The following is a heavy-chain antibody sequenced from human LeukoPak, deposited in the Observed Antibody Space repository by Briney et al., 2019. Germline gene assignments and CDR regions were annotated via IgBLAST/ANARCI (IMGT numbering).Heavy chain of an antibody. Sequence: GGSLRLSCAASGFTVSNNYMCWVRQAPGKGLEWVSRINSDGGSTSYADSVKGRFTISRDNAKNTLYLQMNSLRAEDTAVYYCARRIQGMAPYYFDYWGQGTLVTVSS. CDR1: GFTVSNNY. CDR3: ARRIQGMAPYYFDY. D-gene: IGHD5-24*01. CDR2: INSDGGST. J-gene: IGHJ4*02. V-gene: IGHV3-74*01.